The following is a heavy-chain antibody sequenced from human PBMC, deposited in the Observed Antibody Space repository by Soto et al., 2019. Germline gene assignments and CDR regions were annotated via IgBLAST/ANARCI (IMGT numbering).Heavy chain of an antibody. V-gene: IGHV3-48*04. Sequence: GGSLRLSCVAPGFTFSDYSMNWVRQAPGKGLQWVSFISSSSTKYCADSVKGRFTISRDNAKNSLYLQMNSLRAEDTTVFHCASPVVVAVPAVYYYGMDVWGQGTTVTVSS. CDR2: ISSSSTK. CDR3: ASPVVVAVPAVYYYGMDV. D-gene: IGHD2-2*01. CDR1: GFTFSDYS. J-gene: IGHJ6*02.